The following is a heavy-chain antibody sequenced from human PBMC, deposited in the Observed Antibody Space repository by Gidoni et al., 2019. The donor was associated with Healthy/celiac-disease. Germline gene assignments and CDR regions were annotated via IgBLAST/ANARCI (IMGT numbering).Heavy chain of an antibody. J-gene: IGHJ5*02. D-gene: IGHD3-10*01. V-gene: IGHV3-11*05. Sequence: QVQLVESGGGLVKPEGYLRLSCAASGFTFSDYSMSWIRQDQGKGLECVSYISSSSSYTNYADSVKGRFTISRDNAKNSLYLQMNSLRAEDTAVYYCARDGGIMVRGVIITGWFDPWGQGTLVTVSS. CDR2: ISSSSSYT. CDR1: GFTFSDYS. CDR3: ARDGGIMVRGVIITGWFDP.